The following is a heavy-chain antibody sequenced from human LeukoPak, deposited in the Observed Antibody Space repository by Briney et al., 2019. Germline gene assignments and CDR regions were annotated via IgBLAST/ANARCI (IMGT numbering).Heavy chain of an antibody. CDR2: IYHSGST. CDR3: AWTGIVGATNIDC. D-gene: IGHD1-26*01. CDR1: GGSISSSNW. J-gene: IGHJ4*02. V-gene: IGHV4-4*02. Sequence: SETLSLTCAVSGGSISSSNWWSWVRQPPGKGLGWIGEIYHSGSTNYNPSLKSRVTISVDKSKNQFSLKLSSVTAADTAVYYCAWTGIVGATNIDCWGQGTLVTVSS.